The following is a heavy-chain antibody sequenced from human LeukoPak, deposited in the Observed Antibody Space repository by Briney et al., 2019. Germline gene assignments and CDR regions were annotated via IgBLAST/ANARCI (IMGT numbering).Heavy chain of an antibody. CDR3: AKGQGYYFHY. V-gene: IGHV3-43*02. CDR1: VFTFDDYA. CDR2: ISGDGGST. Sequence: GGSLRLSCAASVFTFDDYAMHWVRQAPGKGLEWVSLISGDGGSTYYADSVKGRFTISRDNSKSSLYLQMNSLRTEDTALYYCAKGQGYYFHYWGQGTLVTVSS. J-gene: IGHJ4*02.